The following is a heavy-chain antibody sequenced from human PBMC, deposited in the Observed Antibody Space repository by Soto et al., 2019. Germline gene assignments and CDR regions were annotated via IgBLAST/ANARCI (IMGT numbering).Heavy chain of an antibody. CDR3: ARDRGDGYNSYYFDY. D-gene: IGHD5-12*01. J-gene: IGHJ4*02. V-gene: IGHV1-2*04. CDR1: GYTFTGYY. Sequence: ASVKVSCKASGYTFTGYYMHWVRQAPGQGLEWMGWINPNSGGTNYAQKFQGWVTMTRDTSISTAYMELSSLRSEDTAVYYCARDRGDGYNSYYFDYWGQGTLVTVSS. CDR2: INPNSGGT.